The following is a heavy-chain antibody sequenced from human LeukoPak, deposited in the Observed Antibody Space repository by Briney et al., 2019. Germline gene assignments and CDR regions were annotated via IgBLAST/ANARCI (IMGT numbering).Heavy chain of an antibody. J-gene: IGHJ6*02. CDR2: IYSGGST. D-gene: IGHD2-2*01. CDR1: GFTVSSNY. V-gene: IGHV3-53*04. Sequence: GGSLRLSCAASGFTVSSNYMSWVRQAPGKGLEWVSVIYSGGSTYYADSVKGRFTISRHNSKNTLYLQMNSLRAEGTAVYYCARDRVVPAAPYYYYYGMDVWGQGTTVTVSS. CDR3: ARDRVVPAAPYYYYYGMDV.